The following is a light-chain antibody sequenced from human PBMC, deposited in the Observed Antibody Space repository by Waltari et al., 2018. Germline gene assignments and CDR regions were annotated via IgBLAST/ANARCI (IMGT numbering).Light chain of an antibody. Sequence: QSALTQPASVSGSPGQSVTISCTGTSSDVGGYEYVSWYQQHPGKAPQLLVYDFSNRPSGVSSRFSGSKSGNTASLAISGLQAEDEADYYCNSYTSSYTYVFGTGTKVTVL. CDR2: DFS. V-gene: IGLV2-14*03. CDR1: SSDVGGYEY. CDR3: NSYTSSYTYV. J-gene: IGLJ1*01.